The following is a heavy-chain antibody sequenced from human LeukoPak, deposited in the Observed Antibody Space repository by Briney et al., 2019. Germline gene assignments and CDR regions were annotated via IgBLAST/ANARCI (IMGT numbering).Heavy chain of an antibody. J-gene: IGHJ4*02. D-gene: IGHD3-3*01. V-gene: IGHV4-34*01. Sequence: SETLSLTCAVYGGSFSGYYWSWIRQPPGKGLEWIGEINHSGSTNYNPSLKSRVTISVDTSKNQFSLKLSSVTAADTAVYYCARGDDFWSGYYVWGQGTLVTVSS. CDR1: GGSFSGYY. CDR2: INHSGST. CDR3: ARGDDFWSGYYV.